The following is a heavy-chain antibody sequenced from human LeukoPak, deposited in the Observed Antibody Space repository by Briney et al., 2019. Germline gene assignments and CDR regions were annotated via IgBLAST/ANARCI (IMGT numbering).Heavy chain of an antibody. V-gene: IGHV4-39*01. Sequence: SETLSLTCTVSGGSISSSSYYWGWLRQPPGKGLEWFGSIYYSGSTSYNPSLKSRVTISVDASKNQFSLKLSSVTAADTAVYYCARHGRYYDILTGYYYWFDPWGQGTLVTVSS. D-gene: IGHD3-9*01. CDR2: IYYSGST. CDR1: GGSISSSSYY. CDR3: ARHGRYYDILTGYYYWFDP. J-gene: IGHJ5*02.